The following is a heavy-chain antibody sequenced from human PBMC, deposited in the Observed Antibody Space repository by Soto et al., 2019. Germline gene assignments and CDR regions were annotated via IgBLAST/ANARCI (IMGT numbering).Heavy chain of an antibody. V-gene: IGHV1-69*13. D-gene: IGHD6-19*01. Sequence: GASVKVSCKASGGTSSSYAISWVRQAPGQGLEWMGGIIPIFGTANYAQKFQGRVTITADESTSTAYMELSSLRSEDTAVYYCASHLQPPFRQRLDYYYYGMDVWGQGTTVTVSS. CDR3: ASHLQPPFRQRLDYYYYGMDV. CDR1: GGTSSSYA. CDR2: IIPIFGTA. J-gene: IGHJ6*02.